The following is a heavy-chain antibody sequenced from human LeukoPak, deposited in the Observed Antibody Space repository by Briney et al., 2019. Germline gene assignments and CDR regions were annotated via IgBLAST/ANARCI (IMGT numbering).Heavy chain of an antibody. CDR1: GGSISSSSYY. Sequence: SETLSLTCTVSGGSISSSSYYWGWIRQPPGKGLEWIGSIYYSGSTYYNPSLKSRVTISVDTSKNQFSLKLSSVTAADTAVYYCASLYGGNAFDIWGQGTMVTVSS. J-gene: IGHJ3*02. CDR2: IYYSGST. V-gene: IGHV4-39*01. CDR3: ASLYGGNAFDI. D-gene: IGHD4-23*01.